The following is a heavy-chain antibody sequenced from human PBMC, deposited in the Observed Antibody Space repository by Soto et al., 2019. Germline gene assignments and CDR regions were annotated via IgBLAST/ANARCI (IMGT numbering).Heavy chain of an antibody. V-gene: IGHV4-61*01. CDR2: IYYSGST. D-gene: IGHD1-26*01. J-gene: IGHJ6*02. CDR1: GDSVTSGRYF. Sequence: SETLSLTCSVSGDSVTSGRYFWSWIRQSPAKGLEWIGNIYYSGSTNNNPALKSRVTFSLDTSKNVFSLNLRSVTAADTAVYFCARSIVGTTRYNQGTDVWGQGTTVPASS. CDR3: ARSIVGTTRYNQGTDV.